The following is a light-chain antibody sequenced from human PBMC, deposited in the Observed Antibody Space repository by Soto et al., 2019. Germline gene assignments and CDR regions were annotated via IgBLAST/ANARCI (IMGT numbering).Light chain of an antibody. CDR3: QHRV. Sequence: DIQMTQSPSTLSASVGDRVTITCRASQDISTWLAWYQQRPGKAPHLLIYDASRLQSGVPSRFTGSGSGTEFTLTVNRLQPDDFATYYCQHRVFGPGTTLEIK. CDR1: QDISTW. J-gene: IGKJ3*01. V-gene: IGKV1-5*01. CDR2: DAS.